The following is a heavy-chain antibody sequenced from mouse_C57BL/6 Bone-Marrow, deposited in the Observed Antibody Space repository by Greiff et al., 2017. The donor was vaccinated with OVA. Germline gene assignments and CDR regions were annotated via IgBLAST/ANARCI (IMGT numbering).Heavy chain of an antibody. Sequence: LVEPGASVKISCKASGYSFTDYNMNWVKQSNGKSLEWIGVINPNYGTTSYNQKFKGKATLTVDQSSSTAYMQLNSLTSEDSAVYYCARFYGNSLYAMDYWGQGTSVTVSS. V-gene: IGHV1-39*01. CDR1: GYSFTDYN. D-gene: IGHD2-1*01. CDR3: ARFYGNSLYAMDY. J-gene: IGHJ4*01. CDR2: INPNYGTT.